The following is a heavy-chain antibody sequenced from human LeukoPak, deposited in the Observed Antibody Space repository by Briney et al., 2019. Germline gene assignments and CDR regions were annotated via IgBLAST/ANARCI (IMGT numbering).Heavy chain of an antibody. CDR2: INHSGST. CDR1: GGSFSGYY. V-gene: IGHV4-34*01. CDR3: ARGPRLIDIVVVPAATPFDY. Sequence: SETLSLTCAVYGGSFSGYYWSWIRQPPGKGLEWIGEINHSGSTNYNPSLKSRFTISVDTSKNQFSLKLSSVTAADTAVYYCARGPRLIDIVVVPAATPFDYWGQGTLVTVSS. J-gene: IGHJ4*02. D-gene: IGHD2-2*01.